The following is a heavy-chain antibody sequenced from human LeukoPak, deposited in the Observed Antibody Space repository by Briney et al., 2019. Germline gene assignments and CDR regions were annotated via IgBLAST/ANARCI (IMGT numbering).Heavy chain of an antibody. CDR3: ARDLVTEPTGGWFDP. CDR2: IKYDGGEK. CDR1: GFTFSTYW. V-gene: IGHV3-7*01. J-gene: IGHJ5*02. Sequence: PGGSLRLSCAASGFTFSTYWMAWVRQAPGKGLEWVANIKYDGGEKYYVDSVKGRFTISRDNAKNSLYLQMSSLRDEDTAVYYCARDLVTEPTGGWFDPWGQGTLVTVSS. D-gene: IGHD2-2*01.